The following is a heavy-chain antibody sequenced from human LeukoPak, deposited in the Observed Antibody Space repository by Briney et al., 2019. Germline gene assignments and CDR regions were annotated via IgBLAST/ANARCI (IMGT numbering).Heavy chain of an antibody. Sequence: SETLSLTCAVYGGSLSGYYWSWIRQPPGKGLEWIGEINHSGSTNYNPSPKSRVTISVATSKNQFSLKLSSVTAADTAVYYCARSQRYYYDSSGYPFDYWGQGTLVTVSS. CDR3: ARSQRYYYDSSGYPFDY. CDR2: INHSGST. D-gene: IGHD3-22*01. CDR1: GGSLSGYY. J-gene: IGHJ4*02. V-gene: IGHV4-34*01.